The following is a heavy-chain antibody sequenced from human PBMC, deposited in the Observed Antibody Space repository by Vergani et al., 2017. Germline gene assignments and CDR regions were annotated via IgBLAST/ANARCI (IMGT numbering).Heavy chain of an antibody. J-gene: IGHJ4*02. CDR1: GYTFTSYA. CDR2: INAGNGNT. Sequence: VQLVQSGAEVKKPGASVKVSCKASGYTFTSYAMHWVRQAPGQRLEWMGWINAGNGNTKYSQKFQGRVTITRDTSASTAYMELSSLRSEDTAVYYCARASIAAAGTLDYWGQGTLVTVSS. CDR3: ARASIAAAGTLDY. V-gene: IGHV1-3*01. D-gene: IGHD6-13*01.